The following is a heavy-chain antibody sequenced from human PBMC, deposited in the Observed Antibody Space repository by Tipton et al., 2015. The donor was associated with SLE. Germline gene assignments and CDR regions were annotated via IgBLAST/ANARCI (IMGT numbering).Heavy chain of an antibody. J-gene: IGHJ3*01. V-gene: IGHV4-59*11. CDR2: IYYSGST. CDR1: GGSISSHY. CDR3: ARDPINDAFDL. Sequence: TLSLTCTVSGGSISSHYWSWIRQPPGKGLEWIGYIYYSGSTNYNPSLKSRVTMSVDTSNNQFSLRLSSVTAADTALYYCARDPINDAFDLWGQGTMVSVSS.